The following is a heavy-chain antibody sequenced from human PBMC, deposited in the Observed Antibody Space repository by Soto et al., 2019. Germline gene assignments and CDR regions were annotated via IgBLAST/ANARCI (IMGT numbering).Heavy chain of an antibody. J-gene: IGHJ6*02. D-gene: IGHD4-17*01. CDR1: GYTFTSYG. Sequence: QVQLVQSGAEVKKPGASVKVSCKASGYTFTSYGISWVRQAPGQGLEWMGWISAYNGNTNYAQKLQGRVTMTTDTSTSTAYMELRSLRSDDTAVYYCARDLDYGDYVWMTYGMAVWGQGTTVTVSS. CDR2: ISAYNGNT. V-gene: IGHV1-18*01. CDR3: ARDLDYGDYVWMTYGMAV.